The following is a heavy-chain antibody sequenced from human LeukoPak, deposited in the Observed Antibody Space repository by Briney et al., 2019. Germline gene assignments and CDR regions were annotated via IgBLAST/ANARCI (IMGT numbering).Heavy chain of an antibody. V-gene: IGHV1-2*04. J-gene: IGHJ6*02. Sequence: ASVKVSCKASGYTFTGYYMHWVRQAPGQGLEWMGWINPNSGGTNYAQKFQGWVTMTRDTSISTAYMELSRLRSDDTAVYYCARETDSTYYYGMDVWGQGTTVTVSS. CDR3: ARETDSTYYYGMDV. D-gene: IGHD2-21*01. CDR1: GYTFTGYY. CDR2: INPNSGGT.